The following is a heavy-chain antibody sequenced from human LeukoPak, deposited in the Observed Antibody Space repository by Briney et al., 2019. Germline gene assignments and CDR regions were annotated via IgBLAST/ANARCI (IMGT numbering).Heavy chain of an antibody. CDR3: TRDLGYCSDTICPDV. CDR2: IYYSGNT. D-gene: IGHD2-2*01. CDR1: GGSISSYY. V-gene: IGHV4-59*01. Sequence: SETLSLTCTVSGGSISSYYWSWIRQPPGKGLEWIGYIYYSGNTNYNPSLKSRVTISMDTSKNQFSLNLSSVTAADTAVYYCTRDLGYCSDTICPDVWGKGTTVTVSS. J-gene: IGHJ6*04.